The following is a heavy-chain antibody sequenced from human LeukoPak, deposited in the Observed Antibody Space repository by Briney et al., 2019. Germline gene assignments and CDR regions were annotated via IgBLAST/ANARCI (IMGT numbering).Heavy chain of an antibody. CDR3: AKSRSDVVDY. D-gene: IGHD3-3*01. Sequence: GGSLRLSCAASGFTFSSYEMNWVRQAPGKGLEWVSSISSISSYIYYADSVKGRFTISRDNAKNSLYLQMNSLRAEDTALYYCAKSRSDVVDYWGQGTLVTVSS. CDR1: GFTFSSYE. J-gene: IGHJ4*02. V-gene: IGHV3-21*01. CDR2: ISSISSYI.